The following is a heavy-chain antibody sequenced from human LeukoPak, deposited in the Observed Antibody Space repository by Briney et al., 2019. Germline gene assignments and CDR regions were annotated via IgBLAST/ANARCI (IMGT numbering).Heavy chain of an antibody. V-gene: IGHV4-59*01. CDR3: ARLLGAFDI. J-gene: IGHJ3*02. CDR1: GGSISSYY. CDR2: IYYSGST. D-gene: IGHD2-15*01. Sequence: PSVTLSLTCTVSGGSISSYYWSWIRQPPGKGLEWIGYIYYSGSTNYNPSLKSRVTISVDTSKNQFSLKLSSVTAADTAVYYCARLLGAFDIWGQGTMVTVSS.